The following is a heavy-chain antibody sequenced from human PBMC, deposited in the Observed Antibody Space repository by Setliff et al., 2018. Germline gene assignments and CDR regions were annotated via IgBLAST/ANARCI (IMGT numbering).Heavy chain of an antibody. Sequence: PGGSLRLSCVASGFTSSTYAMSWVRQAPGKGLEWVSTIYSGDRNTFYIDSVKGRFTIFRDASKNTLYLQMTSLRAEDTAVYYCAKPQVELRWGFESWGQGTPVTVSS. CDR3: AKPQVELRWGFES. J-gene: IGHJ4*02. D-gene: IGHD1-7*01. V-gene: IGHV3-23*03. CDR2: IYSGDRNT. CDR1: GFTSSTYA.